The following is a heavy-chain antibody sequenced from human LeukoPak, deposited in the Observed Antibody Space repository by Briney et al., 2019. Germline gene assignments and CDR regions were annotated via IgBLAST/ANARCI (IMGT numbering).Heavy chain of an antibody. CDR2: ISGSGGST. Sequence: GGSLRLSCAASGFTFSSYAMSWVRQAPGKGLEWVSAISGSGGSTYYADSVKGRFTISRDNSKNTLYLQMNSLRAEDTAVCYCAKDLSHYGSGSSGNAFDIWGQGTMVTVSS. CDR3: AKDLSHYGSGSSGNAFDI. V-gene: IGHV3-23*01. D-gene: IGHD3-10*01. J-gene: IGHJ3*02. CDR1: GFTFSSYA.